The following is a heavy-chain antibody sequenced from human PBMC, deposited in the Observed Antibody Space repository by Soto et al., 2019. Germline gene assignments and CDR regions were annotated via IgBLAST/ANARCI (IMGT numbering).Heavy chain of an antibody. V-gene: IGHV1-3*01. J-gene: IGHJ3*02. CDR2: INAGNGNT. CDR1: GFNFDYYA. D-gene: IGHD1-26*01. Sequence: QVQLVQSGAEMKRPGASVKVSCRTSGFNFDYYALHWVRQAPGHRLEWMGWINAGNGNTKYSEKFKGRVTLSRDSSASTVYIEMSRLRSEDTAMYYCVRDMVGARTAFDIWGQGTMSTVSS. CDR3: VRDMVGARTAFDI.